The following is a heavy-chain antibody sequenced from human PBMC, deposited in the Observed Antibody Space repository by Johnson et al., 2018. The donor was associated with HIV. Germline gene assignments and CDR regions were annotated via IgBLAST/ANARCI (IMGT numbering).Heavy chain of an antibody. CDR1: GFTFSSYG. CDR3: SRVPFPRPTSPNYINDAFDI. CDR2: ISYGGNKQ. D-gene: IGHD4-11*01. J-gene: IGHJ3*02. Sequence: QMQLVESGGGVVQPGGSLRLSCAASGFTFSSYGMHWVRQAPGKGLEWVAVISYGGNKQYYVDSVEGRFTISRDNSKDTLYLQMNNLTTEDTAMYYCSRVPFPRPTSPNYINDAFDIWGQGTMVTVSS. V-gene: IGHV3-30*19.